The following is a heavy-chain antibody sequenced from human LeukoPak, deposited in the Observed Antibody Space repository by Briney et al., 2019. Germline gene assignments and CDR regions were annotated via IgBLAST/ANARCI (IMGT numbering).Heavy chain of an antibody. CDR1: GGSISSGGYY. CDR3: ARVPSVIDAFDI. V-gene: IGHV4-31*03. D-gene: IGHD2-21*01. CDR2: IYYTGST. J-gene: IGHJ3*02. Sequence: PSQTLSLTCTVSGGSISSGGYYWGWIRQHPGKGLEWIAYIYYTGSTYYNPSLKSRLTISVDTSKNHFSLMLSSMTAADTAVYYCARVPSVIDAFDIWGQGTMVTVSS.